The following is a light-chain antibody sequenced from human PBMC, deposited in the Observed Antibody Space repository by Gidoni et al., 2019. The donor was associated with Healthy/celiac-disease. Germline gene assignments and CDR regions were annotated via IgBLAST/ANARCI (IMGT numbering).Light chain of an antibody. Sequence: PGERATLSCRASQSVSSYLAWYQQKPGQAPRLLIYDASNRATGIPARFSGSGSGTDFTLTISSLEPEDFAVYYCQQRSNWPPLTFGGGTKVEIK. CDR2: DAS. CDR3: QQRSNWPPLT. CDR1: QSVSSY. J-gene: IGKJ4*01. V-gene: IGKV3-11*01.